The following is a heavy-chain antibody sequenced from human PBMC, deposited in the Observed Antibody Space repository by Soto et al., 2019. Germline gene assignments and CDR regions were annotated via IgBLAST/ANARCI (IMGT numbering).Heavy chain of an antibody. CDR1: GYTFSGHY. CDR2: INPKSGGT. V-gene: IGHV1-2*02. Sequence: QVQLVQSGAEVRKPGASVKVSCNVTGYTFSGHYLHWVRQAPGQGLEWMGWINPKSGGTNYAQKFQDRVTMTADTSVSAASMELTSLRYDDTAVFYCARGLYSSPGYFFDSRGQGTLVTVSS. J-gene: IGHJ4*02. D-gene: IGHD6-13*01. CDR3: ARGLYSSPGYFFDS.